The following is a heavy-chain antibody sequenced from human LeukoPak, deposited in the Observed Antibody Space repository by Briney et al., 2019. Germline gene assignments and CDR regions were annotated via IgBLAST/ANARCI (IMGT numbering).Heavy chain of an antibody. CDR2: IYHDGST. D-gene: IGHD4-11*01. CDR3: ARVPSDYTISGVFAI. J-gene: IGHJ3*02. V-gene: IGHV4-30-2*01. CDR1: GGSTSSGGYY. Sequence: PSETLSLTCVVSGGSTSSGGYYWSWIRQPPGKGPEWIGYIYHDGSTFYNPSLKSRVTISVDRSKNQFSLKVNSMTAADTAVYYCARVPSDYTISGVFAIWGQGTMVTVSS.